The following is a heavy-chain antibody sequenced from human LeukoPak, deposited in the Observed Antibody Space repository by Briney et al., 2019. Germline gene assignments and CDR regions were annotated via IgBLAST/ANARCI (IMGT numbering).Heavy chain of an antibody. V-gene: IGHV1-18*01. Sequence: ASVKVSCKASGGTFSSYAISWVRQAPGQGLEWMGWISAYNGNTNYAQKLQGRVTMTTDTSTSTAYMELRSLRSDDTAVYYCARVLAAAGCFDYWGQGTLVTVSS. D-gene: IGHD6-13*01. CDR1: GGTFSSYA. CDR2: ISAYNGNT. CDR3: ARVLAAAGCFDY. J-gene: IGHJ4*02.